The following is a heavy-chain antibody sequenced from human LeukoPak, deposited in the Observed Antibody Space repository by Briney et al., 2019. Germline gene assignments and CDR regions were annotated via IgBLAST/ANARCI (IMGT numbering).Heavy chain of an antibody. Sequence: SETLSLTCTVSGVSISSYYWRWLRQPAPKGLEWVGRIYIIGSTNYNPSLKSRVTMSVDTSKNQFSLKLSSVTAADTAVYYCARVDSSSGGRGCYFDYWVQGTLVTDCS. J-gene: IGHJ4*02. D-gene: IGHD6-6*01. CDR2: IYIIGST. CDR1: GVSISSYY. CDR3: ARVDSSSGGRGCYFDY. V-gene: IGHV4-4*07.